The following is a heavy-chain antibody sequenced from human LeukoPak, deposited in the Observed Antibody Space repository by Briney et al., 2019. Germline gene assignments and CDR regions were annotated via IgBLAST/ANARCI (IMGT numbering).Heavy chain of an antibody. CDR2: ISSRSSYI. D-gene: IGHD1-14*01. Sequence: GGSLRLSCTVSGFTLSSYEMTWFRQAPGKGLEWVSSISSRSSYIDYADSLKGRFTISRDNAKNSLYLQMNSLRAEDTAVYYCAKATGYLLWGQGTLVIVSS. CDR3: AKATGYLL. V-gene: IGHV3-21*04. J-gene: IGHJ4*02. CDR1: GFTLSSYE.